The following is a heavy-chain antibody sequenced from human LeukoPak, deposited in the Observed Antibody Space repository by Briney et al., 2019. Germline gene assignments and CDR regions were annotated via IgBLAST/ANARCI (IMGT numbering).Heavy chain of an antibody. V-gene: IGHV3-7*03. CDR2: IKLDGSEK. J-gene: IGHJ4*02. Sequence: GGSLRLSCTASGFTFGKYWMSWVRQAPGKGLEWVANIKLDGSEKNYVDSVKGRFTISRDNTKNSLYLQMNSLRAEDTAVFYCARDQYDTWSRRGNFDSWGQGTLVIVSS. CDR3: ARDQYDTWSRRGNFDS. CDR1: GFTFGKYW. D-gene: IGHD3-3*01.